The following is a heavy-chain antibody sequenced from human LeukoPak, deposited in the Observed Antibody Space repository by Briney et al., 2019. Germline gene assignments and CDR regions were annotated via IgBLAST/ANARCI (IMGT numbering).Heavy chain of an antibody. CDR1: GYTFTSYD. V-gene: IGHV1-8*01. CDR2: MNPNSGNT. CDR3: ASSSFPSNYAHYYYMDV. Sequence: ASVKVSCKASGYTFTSYDINWVRQATGQGLEWMGWMNPNSGNTGYAQKFQGRVTMTRNTSISTAYMELSSLRSEDTAVYYCASSSFPSNYAHYYYMDVWGKGTTVTVSS. D-gene: IGHD4-11*01. J-gene: IGHJ6*03.